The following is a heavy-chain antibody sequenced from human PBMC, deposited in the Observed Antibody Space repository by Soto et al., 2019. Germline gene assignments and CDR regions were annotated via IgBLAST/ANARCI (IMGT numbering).Heavy chain of an antibody. Sequence: SETLSLTCTVSGGSISSGGYYRSWIRQHPGKGLEWIGYIYYSGSTYYNPSLKSRVTISVDTSKNQFSLKLSSVTAADTAVYYCASREIAADVKTYYYGMDVWGQGTTATVSS. CDR1: GGSISSGGYY. V-gene: IGHV4-31*03. CDR2: IYYSGST. J-gene: IGHJ6*02. D-gene: IGHD6-13*01. CDR3: ASREIAADVKTYYYGMDV.